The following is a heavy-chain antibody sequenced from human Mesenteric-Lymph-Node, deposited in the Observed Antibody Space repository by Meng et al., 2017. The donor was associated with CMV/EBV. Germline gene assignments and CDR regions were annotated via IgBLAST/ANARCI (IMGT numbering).Heavy chain of an antibody. CDR2: ISGSGAGT. J-gene: IGHJ6*02. D-gene: IGHD4-23*01. Sequence: GGSLRLSCAASGFSVSSNHMSWVRQAPGKGLEWVSAISGSGAGTYYSDSVKGRFTISRDSSKSTLYLQMNSLKAGDTAVYYCARDHSRSVVTPDRYYGMDVWGQGTTVTVSS. V-gene: IGHV3-23*01. CDR3: ARDHSRSVVTPDRYYGMDV. CDR1: GFSVSSNH.